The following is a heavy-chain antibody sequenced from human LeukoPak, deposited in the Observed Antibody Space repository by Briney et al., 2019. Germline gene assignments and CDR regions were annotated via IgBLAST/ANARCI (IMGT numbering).Heavy chain of an antibody. CDR2: IKQDGSDK. Sequence: GGSLRLSCVASGISFATYWMTWVRQAPGKGLEWVANIKQDGSDKYYVDSVKGRFTISRDNAKNSVYLQMNSLRAEDTAVYYCARDLGGHCSTTTCPGWFDPWGQGTLVTVSS. J-gene: IGHJ5*02. V-gene: IGHV3-7*05. D-gene: IGHD2-2*01. CDR1: GISFATYW. CDR3: ARDLGGHCSTTTCPGWFDP.